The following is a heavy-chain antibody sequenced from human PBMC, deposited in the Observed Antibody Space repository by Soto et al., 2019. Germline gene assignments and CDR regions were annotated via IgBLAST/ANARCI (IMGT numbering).Heavy chain of an antibody. CDR2: INPKSGGT. Sequence: QVQLVQSGAEVKKPGASVKVSCKASGYSFTDYHIHWVRQAPGQGLEWLGRINPKSGGTSTAQKFQGWVTMTTDTPISTAFMELTRLTSDDTAIYYCARGDSTDCSNGVCSFFYNQYMDVWGQGPTVTVSS. D-gene: IGHD2-8*01. CDR3: ARGDSTDCSNGVCSFFYNQYMDV. V-gene: IGHV1-2*04. CDR1: GYSFTDYH. J-gene: IGHJ6*02.